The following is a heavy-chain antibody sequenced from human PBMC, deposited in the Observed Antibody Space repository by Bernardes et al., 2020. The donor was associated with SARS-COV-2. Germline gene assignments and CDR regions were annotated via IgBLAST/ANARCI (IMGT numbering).Heavy chain of an antibody. CDR2: ISSSSSYT. CDR3: ARDLGLQSGDDAFDI. J-gene: IGHJ3*02. V-gene: IGHV3-11*05. CDR1: GFTFSDYY. D-gene: IGHD4-4*01. Sequence: GGSLRLSCAASGFTFSDYYMSWIRQAPGKGLEWVSYISSSSSYTNYADSVKGRFTISRDNAKNSLYLQMNSLRAEDTAVYYCARDLGLQSGDDAFDIWGQGTMVTVSS.